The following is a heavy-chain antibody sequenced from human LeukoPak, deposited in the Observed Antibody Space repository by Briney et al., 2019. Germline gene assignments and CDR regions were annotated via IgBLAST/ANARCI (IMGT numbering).Heavy chain of an antibody. D-gene: IGHD2-8*01. CDR1: GFTFDDYV. J-gene: IGHJ6*02. V-gene: IGHV3-43D*04. CDR3: ARDICSDGVCYYGMDV. CDR2: IDRDGGGT. Sequence: PGGSLRLSCVASGFTFDDYVMHWVRQAPGKGLQWVSLIDRDGGGTHYADSVKGRFTISRDNAKNSLYLQMNSLRAEDTAVYYCARDICSDGVCYYGMDVWGQGTTVTVSS.